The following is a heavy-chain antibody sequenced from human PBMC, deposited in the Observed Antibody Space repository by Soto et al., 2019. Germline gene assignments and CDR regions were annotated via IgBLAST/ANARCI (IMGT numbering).Heavy chain of an antibody. CDR2: ISGSGGGT. CDR1: GVTFSSYA. J-gene: IGHJ5*02. D-gene: IGHD6-19*01. CDR3: AKEGPQRLVPAPHWFDP. V-gene: IGHV3-23*01. Sequence: GGSLRLSCAASGVTFSSYAMSWVRQAPGKGLEWVSAISGSGGGTYYADSVKGRFTISRDNSKNTLYLQMNSLRAEDTAVYYCAKEGPQRLVPAPHWFDPWGQGTLVTVSS.